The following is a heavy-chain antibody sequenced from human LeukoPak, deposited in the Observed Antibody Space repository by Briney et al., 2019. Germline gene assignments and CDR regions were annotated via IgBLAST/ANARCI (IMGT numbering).Heavy chain of an antibody. CDR1: GFTFSRYG. CDR3: ARRLVIVGAGTGFDY. J-gene: IGHJ4*02. V-gene: IGHV3-23*01. Sequence: GGSLRLSCAASGFTFSRYGIYWVRQAPGKGLEWVSGITGSGDSTYYADSVKGRFTISRDNSKNTLFLQMNSLRAEDTAVYYCARRLVIVGAGTGFDYWGQGTLVTVSS. D-gene: IGHD6-13*01. CDR2: ITGSGDST.